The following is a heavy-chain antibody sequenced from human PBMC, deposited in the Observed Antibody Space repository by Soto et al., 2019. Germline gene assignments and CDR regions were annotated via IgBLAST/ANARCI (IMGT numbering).Heavy chain of an antibody. V-gene: IGHV3-21*01. CDR2: INSGSNYI. Sequence: EVQLVESGGDLVKPGESLRLSCVASGFTFISYTMNWVRHAPGRGLECVSSINSGSNYIPYADSGRGRFTISRDNAKNSLYLQMNSLRAEDTAVYYCARDYGKPEVWGQGTLVTVSS. J-gene: IGHJ4*02. CDR3: ARDYGKPEV. CDR1: GFTFISYT. D-gene: IGHD4-17*01.